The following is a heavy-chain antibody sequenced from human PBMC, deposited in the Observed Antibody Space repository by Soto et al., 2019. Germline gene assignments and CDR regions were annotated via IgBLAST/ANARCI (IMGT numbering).Heavy chain of an antibody. CDR1: GGSITNYY. J-gene: IGHJ6*02. D-gene: IGHD3-10*01. Sequence: QVQLQESGPGLVKPSETLSLTCTVSGGSITNYYCSWFRQPPGKGLEWIGYIKYNGDSAYNLPLNRPVTMSMDTSKTQFSLMLESVTATDTAVYYCARHGFGSLHGLVDVWGQGTTVIVSS. V-gene: IGHV4-59*08. CDR2: IKYNGDS. CDR3: ARHGFGSLHGLVDV.